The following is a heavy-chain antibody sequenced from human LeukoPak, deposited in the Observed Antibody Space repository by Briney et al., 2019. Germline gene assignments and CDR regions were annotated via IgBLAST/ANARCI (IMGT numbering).Heavy chain of an antibody. V-gene: IGHV3-23*01. CDR1: GFTFSSYA. D-gene: IGHD3-3*01. Sequence: GGSLRLSCAASGFTFSSYAMSWVRQAPGKGLEWVSAISGSGGSTYYADSVKGRFTISRDNSKNTLCLQMNSLRAEDTAVHYCAKPAPPDFWSGYYVDYWGQGTLVTVSS. CDR3: AKPAPPDFWSGYYVDY. J-gene: IGHJ4*02. CDR2: ISGSGGST.